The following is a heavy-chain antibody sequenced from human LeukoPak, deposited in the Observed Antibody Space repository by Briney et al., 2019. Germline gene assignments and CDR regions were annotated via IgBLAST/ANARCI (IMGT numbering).Heavy chain of an antibody. CDR1: GDSITSSDYF. V-gene: IGHV4-39*07. Sequence: SETLSLTCTVSGDSITSSDYFWDWIRQSPGKGLEWIGSFYYSGSVYYNPSLKSRVSISVDTSKNQFSLKLSSVTAADTAVYFCARGRVSSSTWYSTYYYYFYMDVWGKGTTVTVSS. CDR3: ARGRVSSSTWYSTYYYYFYMDV. D-gene: IGHD1-1*01. CDR2: FYYSGSV. J-gene: IGHJ6*03.